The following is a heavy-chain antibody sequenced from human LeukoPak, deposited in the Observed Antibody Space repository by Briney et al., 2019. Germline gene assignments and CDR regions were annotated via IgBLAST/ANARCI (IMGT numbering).Heavy chain of an antibody. Sequence: GASVKVSCKASGYTFTGYYMHWVRQATGQGLEWMGWTNPNSGNTGYAQKFQGRVTMTKNTSISTAYMELSSLRSEDTAVYYCASNNQNMDVWGKGTTVTISS. CDR1: GYTFTGYY. D-gene: IGHD2/OR15-2a*01. V-gene: IGHV1-8*02. J-gene: IGHJ6*03. CDR3: ASNNQNMDV. CDR2: TNPNSGNT.